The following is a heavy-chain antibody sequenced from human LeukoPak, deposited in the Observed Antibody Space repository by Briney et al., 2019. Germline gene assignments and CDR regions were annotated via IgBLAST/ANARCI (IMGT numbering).Heavy chain of an antibody. CDR2: TYYRSKWYN. J-gene: IGHJ4*02. D-gene: IGHD2-15*01. V-gene: IGHV6-1*01. CDR1: GDSVSSNSAA. CDR3: ARGPLYCSGGSCYWDY. Sequence: SQTLSLTCAISGDSVSSNSAAWNWIRQSPSRGLEWLGRTYYRSKWYNDYAVSVKSRITINPDTSKNQFPLQLNSVTPEDTAVYYCARGPLYCSGGSCYWDYWGQGTLVTVSS.